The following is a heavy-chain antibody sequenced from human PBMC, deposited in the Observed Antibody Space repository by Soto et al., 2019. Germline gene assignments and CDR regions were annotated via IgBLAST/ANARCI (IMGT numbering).Heavy chain of an antibody. D-gene: IGHD3-10*01. CDR2: IHHSGST. J-gene: IGHJ4*02. V-gene: IGHV4-34*01. CDR3: ASYGRGTYYYGYYFHH. Sequence: SETLSLTCAVYGGSFSDYYWTWIRQPPGKGLEWIGEIHHSGSTNYNPSLKSRVTISLDTSKNQFSLKLSSVTAADAAVYFCASYGRGTYYYGYYFHHWGQGTPVTVSS. CDR1: GGSFSDYY.